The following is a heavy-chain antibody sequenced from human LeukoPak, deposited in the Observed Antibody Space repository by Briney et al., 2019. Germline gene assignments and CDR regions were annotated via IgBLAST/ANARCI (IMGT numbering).Heavy chain of an antibody. Sequence: SETLSLTCTVSGGSISSYYWSWIRQPPGKGLEWIGYIYYSGSTNYNPSLKSRVTISVDTSKNQFSLKLSSVTAADTAVYYCARHGEQWLVSDDDAFDIWGQGTMVTVSS. CDR2: IYYSGST. V-gene: IGHV4-59*08. CDR1: GGSISSYY. D-gene: IGHD6-19*01. CDR3: ARHGEQWLVSDDDAFDI. J-gene: IGHJ3*02.